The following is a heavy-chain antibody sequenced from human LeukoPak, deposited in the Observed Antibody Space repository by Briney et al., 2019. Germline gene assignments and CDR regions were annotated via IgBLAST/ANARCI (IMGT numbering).Heavy chain of an antibody. CDR2: ISGSGGST. Sequence: GGSLRLSCAASGFTFGSYAMSWVRQAPGKGLEWVSAISGSGGSTYYADSVKGRFTISRDNSKNTLYLQMNSLRAEDTAVYFCARVGSAAATADYWSQGTLVTVSS. CDR3: ARVGSAAATADY. V-gene: IGHV3-23*01. CDR1: GFTFGSYA. D-gene: IGHD6-25*01. J-gene: IGHJ4*02.